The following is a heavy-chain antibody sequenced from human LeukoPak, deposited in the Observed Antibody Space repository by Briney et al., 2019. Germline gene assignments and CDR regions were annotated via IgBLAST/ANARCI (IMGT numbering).Heavy chain of an antibody. Sequence: SETLSLTCTVSGGSISSYYWSWIRQRAGKGLEWIGRIYTSGSTNYNPSLKSRVTMSVDTSKNQFSLKLSSVTAADTAVYYCARDPLGYCSGGSCYSPKDRYFDLWGRGTLVTVSS. CDR1: GGSISSYY. J-gene: IGHJ2*01. D-gene: IGHD2-15*01. V-gene: IGHV4-4*07. CDR2: IYTSGST. CDR3: ARDPLGYCSGGSCYSPKDRYFDL.